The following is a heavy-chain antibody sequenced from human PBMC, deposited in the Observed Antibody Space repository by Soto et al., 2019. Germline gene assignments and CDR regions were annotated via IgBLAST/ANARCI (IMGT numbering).Heavy chain of an antibody. CDR2: IIPIFGTA. Sequence: QVQLVQSGAEVKKPGSSVKVSCKASGGTFSSYAISWVRQAPGQGLEWMGGIIPIFGTANYAQKFQGRVTITADESTSTAYMELSSLRSEDTDVYYCASPSSRSGSYQGDYYYGMDVWGQGTTVTVSS. J-gene: IGHJ6*02. CDR3: ASPSSRSGSYQGDYYYGMDV. D-gene: IGHD1-26*01. CDR1: GGTFSSYA. V-gene: IGHV1-69*01.